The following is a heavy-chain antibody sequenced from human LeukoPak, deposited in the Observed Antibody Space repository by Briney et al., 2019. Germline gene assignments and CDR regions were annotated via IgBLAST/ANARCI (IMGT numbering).Heavy chain of an antibody. D-gene: IGHD5-24*01. CDR2: ITPMFGTA. Sequence: SVTLSLNSSVGTFSIYAISWVRHGPGQGLEWMGGITPMFGTANYAQKFHGRITITTDESTSTAYVELSSRRSEDTAVYYCASGYRRDGYNDWGEEALVTVSS. V-gene: IGHV1-69*05. CDR1: VGTFSIYA. CDR3: ASGYRRDGYND. J-gene: IGHJ4*02.